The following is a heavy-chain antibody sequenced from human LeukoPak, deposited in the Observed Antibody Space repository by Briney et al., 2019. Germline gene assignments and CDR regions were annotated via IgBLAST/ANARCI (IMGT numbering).Heavy chain of an antibody. D-gene: IGHD2-2*01. CDR2: ISAYNGNT. V-gene: IGHV1-18*01. Sequence: ASVKVSCKASGYTFSSYGISWVRQAPGQGLEWMGWISAYNGNTNYAQMVQGRVTMTTDTSTSRAYMEVRSLRYDDTAMYYCARDVGDIVTIPAAISVPWGQGTLVTVSS. CDR1: GYTFSSYG. CDR3: ARDVGDIVTIPAAISVP. J-gene: IGHJ5*02.